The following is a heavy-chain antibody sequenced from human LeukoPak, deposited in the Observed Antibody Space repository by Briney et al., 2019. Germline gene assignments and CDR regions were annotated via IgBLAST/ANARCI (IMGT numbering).Heavy chain of an antibody. CDR2: IRYDGSNK. J-gene: IGHJ4*02. Sequence: GGSLRLSCAASGFTFSSYGMHWVRQAPDKGLEWVAFIRYDGSNKYYADSVKGRFTISRDNSKNTLYLQMNSLRAEDTAVYYCAKDSIVVVPAGFDYWGQGTLVTVSS. CDR3: AKDSIVVVPAGFDY. D-gene: IGHD2-2*01. CDR1: GFTFSSYG. V-gene: IGHV3-30*02.